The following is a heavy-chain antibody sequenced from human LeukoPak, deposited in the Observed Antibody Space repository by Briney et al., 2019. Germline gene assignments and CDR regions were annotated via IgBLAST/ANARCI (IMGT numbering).Heavy chain of an antibody. Sequence: SETLSLTCTVSGGSISSYYWSWIRQPAGKGLEWIGRIYTIGSTNYIPSLKSRVTMSVDTSKNQFSLKLSSVTAADTAVYYCARDSSSLAPFDYWGQGTLVTVSS. V-gene: IGHV4-4*07. CDR1: GGSISSYY. J-gene: IGHJ4*02. CDR3: ARDSSSLAPFDY. CDR2: IYTIGST. D-gene: IGHD6-13*01.